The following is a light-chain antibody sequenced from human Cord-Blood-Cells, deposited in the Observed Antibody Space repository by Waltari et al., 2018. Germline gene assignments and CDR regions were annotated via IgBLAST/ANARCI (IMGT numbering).Light chain of an antibody. V-gene: IGKV1-39*01. CDR1: PSISSY. CDR2: ATS. Sequence: DIQMTQSPSSLSASVGDRVTIPCRASPSISSYLNWYQQKPRKAPKLLIYATSSLQSGVPSRFSGSGSGTDFTLTISTLQPEEFATYYCQQSYSTPRTFGQGTKVEIK. CDR3: QQSYSTPRT. J-gene: IGKJ1*01.